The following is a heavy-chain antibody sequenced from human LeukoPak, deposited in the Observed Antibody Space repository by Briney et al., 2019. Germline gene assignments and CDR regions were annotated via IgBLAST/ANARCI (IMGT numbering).Heavy chain of an antibody. CDR3: ARDLGVVPAAMVY. Sequence: ASVKVSCKASGYTFTGYYMHWVRQAPGQGLEWMGWINPNSGGTNYAQKFQGRVTMTRDTSISTAYMELSRLRSDDTAVYYCARDLGVVPAAMVYWGQEPWSPPPQ. CDR1: GYTFTGYY. J-gene: IGHJ4*01. D-gene: IGHD2-2*01. V-gene: IGHV1-2*02. CDR2: INPNSGGT.